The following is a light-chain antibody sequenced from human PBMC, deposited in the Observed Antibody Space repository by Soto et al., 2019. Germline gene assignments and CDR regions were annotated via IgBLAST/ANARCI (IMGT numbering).Light chain of an antibody. J-gene: IGKJ4*01. Sequence: DIRMTQSPSSLSASVGDRVIITCQANQDISTLLNWFQQKPGKAPKLPISDASILESGVPSRVSGSGSGTDFTFTITSLQPEDFATYYCQQYAHLPLTFGGGTKVEIK. V-gene: IGKV1-33*01. CDR1: QDISTL. CDR2: DAS. CDR3: QQYAHLPLT.